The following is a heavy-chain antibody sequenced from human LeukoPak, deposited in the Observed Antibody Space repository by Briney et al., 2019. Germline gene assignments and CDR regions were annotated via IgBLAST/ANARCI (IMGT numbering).Heavy chain of an antibody. D-gene: IGHD6-6*01. CDR3: ARASAYSSSSGVNY. CDR1: GGSFGGYY. J-gene: IGHJ4*02. CDR2: INDSGST. Sequence: TSETLSLTCAVYGGSFGGYYWTRIRQPPGKGLEWIGAINDSGSTNYNPSLKSRVTISVDTSKKQFSLRLSSVTAADTALYYCARASAYSSSSGVNYWGQGTLSPSPQ. V-gene: IGHV4-34*01.